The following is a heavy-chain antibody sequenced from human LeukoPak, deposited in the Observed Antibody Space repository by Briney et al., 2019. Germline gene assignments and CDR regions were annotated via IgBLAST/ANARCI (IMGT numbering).Heavy chain of an antibody. J-gene: IGHJ4*02. V-gene: IGHV3-30*03. CDR3: ARRPYSSSWYYDY. CDR2: ISYDGSNK. Sequence: PGGSLRLSCAASGFTFSNYGMTWVRQAPGKGLEWVAVISYDGSNKYYADSVKGRFTISRDNSKNTLYLQMNSLRAEDTAVYYCARRPYSSSWYYDYWGQGTLVTVSS. D-gene: IGHD6-13*01. CDR1: GFTFSNYG.